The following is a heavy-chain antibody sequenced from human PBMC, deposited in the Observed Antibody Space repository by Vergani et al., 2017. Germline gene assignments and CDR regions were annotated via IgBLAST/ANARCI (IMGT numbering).Heavy chain of an antibody. Sequence: QVQLQESGPGLVKSSETLSLTCSVSFDSIGNLYCNGIRQPTGKELEWIGSIHYSENTNYNPSLKTRVTIAVDTSKNQFSLTLTSVTAADTDLSYWASDTHSGQRADRWGQGILVTVTS. J-gene: IGHJ5*02. CDR3: ASDTHSGQRADR. CDR1: FDSIGNLY. CDR2: IHYSENT. V-gene: IGHV4-59*11. D-gene: IGHD6-19*01.